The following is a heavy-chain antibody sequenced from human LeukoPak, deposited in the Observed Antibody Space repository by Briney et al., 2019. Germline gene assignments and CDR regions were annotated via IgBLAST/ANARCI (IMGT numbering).Heavy chain of an antibody. Sequence: SETLSLTCAVYGGSFSGYYWSWIRQPPGKGLEWIASIYYSGTTYYNPSLKSRVTISVDTSKNQFSLNLSSVTAADTAVYYCARESSGIVATMEFDYWGQGTLVTVSS. CDR3: ARESSGIVATMEFDY. V-gene: IGHV4-34*11. CDR1: GGSFSGYY. D-gene: IGHD5-12*01. CDR2: IYYSGTT. J-gene: IGHJ4*02.